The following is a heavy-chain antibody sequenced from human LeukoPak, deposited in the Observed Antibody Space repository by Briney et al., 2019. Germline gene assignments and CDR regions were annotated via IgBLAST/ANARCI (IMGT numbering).Heavy chain of an antibody. Sequence: PSETLSLTCNVSGGSIGSSSYYWGWIRQPPGKGLEWIGNIYYSGSTYYNPSLKSRVTISVDTSKKQFSLKLCSVTAADTAVYYCARFNPAAGSFCFDYWGQGTLVTVSS. J-gene: IGHJ4*02. CDR2: IYYSGST. CDR3: ARFNPAAGSFCFDY. D-gene: IGHD6-13*01. V-gene: IGHV4-39*01. CDR1: GGSIGSSSYY.